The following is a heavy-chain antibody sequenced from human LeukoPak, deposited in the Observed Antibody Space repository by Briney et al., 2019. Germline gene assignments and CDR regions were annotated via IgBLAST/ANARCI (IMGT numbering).Heavy chain of an antibody. CDR2: ISSSSSYI. D-gene: IGHD5-18*01. CDR3: AKKGGYTYGDPFDS. J-gene: IGHJ4*02. V-gene: IGHV3-21*04. CDR1: GFTFSNYN. Sequence: PGGSLRLSCAASGFTFSNYNMHWVRQAPGKGLEWVSSISSSSSYIYYADSVKGRFTISRDNSKNTLYLQMNSLRAEDTAVYYCAKKGGYTYGDPFDSWGQGTLVTVSS.